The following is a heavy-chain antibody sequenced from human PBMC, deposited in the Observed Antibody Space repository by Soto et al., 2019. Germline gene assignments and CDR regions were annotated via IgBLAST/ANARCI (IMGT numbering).Heavy chain of an antibody. J-gene: IGHJ3*02. CDR3: AKERGVLDAFDI. Sequence: QVQLVESGGGVVQPGTSLRLSCAASGFTSSSFVIHLVRQAPGKGLEWLAVISSDGNNQYYADSLKGRFTISRDNSKKTLYLQVNSLRAEDTAVYFCAKERGVLDAFDIWGQGTMVTVS. CDR2: ISSDGNNQ. CDR1: GFTSSSFV. V-gene: IGHV3-30*18. D-gene: IGHD3-10*01.